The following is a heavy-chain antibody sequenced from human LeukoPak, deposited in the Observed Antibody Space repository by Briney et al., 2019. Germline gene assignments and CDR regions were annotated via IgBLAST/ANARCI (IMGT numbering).Heavy chain of an antibody. CDR1: GFTFSNYE. Sequence: GGSLRLSCGVSGFTFSNYEMNWVRQVPGKGLEWVAYISTSGRTTYYADSVQGRFTISRDNAENSLYLQMNSLRAEDTAVYYCARTRSSSSDFDYWGQGTLVSVSS. V-gene: IGHV3-48*03. D-gene: IGHD6-6*01. CDR2: ISTSGRTT. J-gene: IGHJ4*02. CDR3: ARTRSSSSDFDY.